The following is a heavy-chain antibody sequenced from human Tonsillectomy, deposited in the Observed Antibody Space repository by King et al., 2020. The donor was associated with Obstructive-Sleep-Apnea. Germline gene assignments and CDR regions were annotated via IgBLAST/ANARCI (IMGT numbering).Heavy chain of an antibody. Sequence: VQLVESGGGLVQPGGSLRLSCVASGFTVSSNYMSWFRQAPGMGLEWLSVIYSGGTTYYADSVKGRFTISRDNSKNTLFLQMNSLRVEDTAVYYCARGHYDILTGYYSSPWGQGTLVTVSS. J-gene: IGHJ5*02. V-gene: IGHV3-66*01. CDR3: ARGHYDILTGYYSSP. CDR1: GFTVSSNY. CDR2: IYSGGTT. D-gene: IGHD3-9*01.